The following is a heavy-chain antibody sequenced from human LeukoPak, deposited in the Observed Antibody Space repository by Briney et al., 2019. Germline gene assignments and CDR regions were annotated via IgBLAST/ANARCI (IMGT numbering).Heavy chain of an antibody. CDR2: ISSSGSTI. J-gene: IGHJ4*02. D-gene: IGHD3-10*01. Sequence: GGSLRLSCAASGFTFSDYYMSWIRQAPGKGLEWVSYISSSGSTIYYADSVKGRFTISRDNSKNTLYLQMNSLRAEDTAVYYCARDALLWFGELSYWGQGTLVTVSS. CDR1: GFTFSDYY. CDR3: ARDALLWFGELSY. V-gene: IGHV3-11*04.